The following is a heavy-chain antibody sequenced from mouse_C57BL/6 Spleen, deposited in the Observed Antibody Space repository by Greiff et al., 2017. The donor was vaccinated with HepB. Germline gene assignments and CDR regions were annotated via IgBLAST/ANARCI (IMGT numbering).Heavy chain of an antibody. V-gene: IGHV5-17*01. CDR1: GFTFSDYG. CDR3: ARDLYGNPYYFDY. J-gene: IGHJ2*01. CDR2: ISSGSSTI. D-gene: IGHD2-1*01. Sequence: VQLKESGGGLVKPGGSLKLSCAASGFTFSDYGMHWVRQAPEKGLEWVAYISSGSSTIYYADTVKGRFTISRDNAKNTLFLQMTSLRSEDTAMYYCARDLYGNPYYFDYWGQGTTLTVSS.